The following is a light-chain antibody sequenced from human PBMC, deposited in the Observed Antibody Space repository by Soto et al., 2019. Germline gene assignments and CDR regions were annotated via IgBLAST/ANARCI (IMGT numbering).Light chain of an antibody. CDR1: SSDVGGYNH. CDR3: FSYRGRESHV. V-gene: IGLV2-14*01. CDR2: GVT. J-gene: IGLJ1*01. Sequence: QSALTQPASVSGSPGQSITISCTGTSSDVGGYNHVSWYQQYPGKAPKLMIYGVTNRPSGVSNRFSGSKTGNTASLTISGLQAEDEADYYCFSYRGRESHVFGTGTKLTVL.